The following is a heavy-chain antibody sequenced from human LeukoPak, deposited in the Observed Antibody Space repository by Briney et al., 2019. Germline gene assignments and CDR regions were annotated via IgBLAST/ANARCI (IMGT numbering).Heavy chain of an antibody. Sequence: GRSLRLSCAASGFTFSSYGVHWVRQAPGKGLEWVAVISYDGSNKYYADSVKGRFTISRDNSKNTLYLQMNSLRAEDTAVYYCAKDIVVVPALDYWGQGTLVTVSS. CDR2: ISYDGSNK. CDR1: GFTFSSYG. V-gene: IGHV3-30*18. D-gene: IGHD2-2*01. J-gene: IGHJ4*02. CDR3: AKDIVVVPALDY.